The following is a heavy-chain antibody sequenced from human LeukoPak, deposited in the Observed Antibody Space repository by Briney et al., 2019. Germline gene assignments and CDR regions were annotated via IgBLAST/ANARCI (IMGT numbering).Heavy chain of an antibody. CDR1: GFTFSIFW. D-gene: IGHD3-10*01. Sequence: GGSLRLSCAASGFTFSIFWMHWAGQAPGKGLVWVSRISSDGGSTTYADSLKGRFTISTDNAKATPYLQVNNLRAEDTAVYYCARDPADGVSGSSSFDYWGQGTLVTVSS. CDR2: ISSDGGST. J-gene: IGHJ4*02. CDR3: ARDPADGVSGSSSFDY. V-gene: IGHV3-74*01.